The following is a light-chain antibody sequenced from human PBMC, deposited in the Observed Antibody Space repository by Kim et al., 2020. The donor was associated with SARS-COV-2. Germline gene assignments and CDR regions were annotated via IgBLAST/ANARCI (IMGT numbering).Light chain of an antibody. Sequence: VSPGERATLSCRASQSVSSNLAWYQQKPGQAPRLLIFDSSTRATNIPVRFSGSGSGTEFTLTINNLQSEDFAVYYCQQYNSWPLTFGGGTKVDIK. CDR3: QQYNSWPLT. CDR2: DSS. V-gene: IGKV3-15*01. J-gene: IGKJ4*01. CDR1: QSVSSN.